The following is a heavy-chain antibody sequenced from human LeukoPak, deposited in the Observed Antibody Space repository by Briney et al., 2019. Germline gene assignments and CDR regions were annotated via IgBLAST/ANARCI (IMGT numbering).Heavy chain of an antibody. V-gene: IGHV4-34*01. CDR1: GGSFSGYY. Sequence: PSETLSLTCAVYGGSFSGYYWSWIRQPPGKGLEWIGEINHSGSTNYNPSLKSRVTISVDTSKNQFSLKLTSVTAADTAVYFCARQTRYPLYYMDVWGKGTTVTISS. J-gene: IGHJ6*03. D-gene: IGHD1-14*01. CDR2: INHSGST. CDR3: ARQTRYPLYYMDV.